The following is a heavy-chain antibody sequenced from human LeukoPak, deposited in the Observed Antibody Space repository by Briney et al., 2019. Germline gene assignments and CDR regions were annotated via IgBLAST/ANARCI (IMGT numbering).Heavy chain of an antibody. D-gene: IGHD6-13*01. CDR3: AKGAGPGKVDWFDP. CDR2: ITGGGNSV. V-gene: IGHV3-23*01. J-gene: IGHJ5*02. Sequence: PGGSLRLSCAASGFTFSAFAMTWVRQAPGKAPEWIASITGGGNSVFYAESVRGRFTFARDNSKNTLFLHMGSLRAEDTAVYYCAKGAGPGKVDWFDPWGQGTQVTVSS. CDR1: GFTFSAFA.